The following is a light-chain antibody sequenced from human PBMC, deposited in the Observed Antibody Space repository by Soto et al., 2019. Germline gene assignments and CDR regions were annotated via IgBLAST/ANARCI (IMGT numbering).Light chain of an antibody. V-gene: IGKV1-17*02. CDR3: LQHYSYPNT. CDR2: AAS. CDR1: QDIRNE. J-gene: IGKJ2*01. Sequence: DIQMTQSPSSLSASVGDRVAITCRASQDIRNELGWYQQKSGEAPKRMVFAASTLQRGVPPRCRGSGSGTEFTLTITDLQPEDFANYYCLQHYSYPNTFGQGTKLEI.